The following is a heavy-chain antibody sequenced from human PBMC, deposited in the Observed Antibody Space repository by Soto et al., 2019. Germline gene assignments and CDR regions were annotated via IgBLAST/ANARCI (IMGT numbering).Heavy chain of an antibody. J-gene: IGHJ4*02. D-gene: IGHD5-12*01. V-gene: IGHV4-39*01. Sequence: QLLESGPGLVKPSETLSLTCTVSGGSISSSSYYWGWIRQPPGKGLEWIGSIYYSGSTYYNPSLKSRVTISVDTSKNQFSLKLSSVTAADTAVYYCARGGSMGYETIRGAYYFDYWGQGTLVTVSS. CDR3: ARGGSMGYETIRGAYYFDY. CDR1: GGSISSSSYY. CDR2: IYYSGST.